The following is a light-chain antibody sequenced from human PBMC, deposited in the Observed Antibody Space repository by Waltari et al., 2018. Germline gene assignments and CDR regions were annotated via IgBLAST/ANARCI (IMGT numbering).Light chain of an antibody. Sequence: QSVLTQPPSASGAPGQRVTISCSGSSSDIGSNYVYWFQQYPGTAPKLLIHRNNRRPSGGPDRFAGAKAGPSASLAISGLRSEDGTDYYCAAWDDNLRLWVFGGGTMLTVL. CDR1: SSDIGSNY. V-gene: IGLV1-47*01. CDR2: RNN. CDR3: AAWDDNLRLWV. J-gene: IGLJ3*02.